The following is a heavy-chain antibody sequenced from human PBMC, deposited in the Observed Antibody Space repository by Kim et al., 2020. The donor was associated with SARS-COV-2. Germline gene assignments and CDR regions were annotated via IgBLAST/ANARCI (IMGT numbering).Heavy chain of an antibody. CDR3: VRDIGLGIAAAKSPRVTDDVRYFDL. CDR1: GYTFTGYY. V-gene: IGHV1-2*02. J-gene: IGHJ2*01. Sequence: ASVKVSCKASGYTFTGYYMHWVRQAPGQGLEWMGWINPNSGGTNYAQKFQGRVTMTRDTSISTAYMELSRLRSDDTAVYYCVRDIGLGIAAAKSPRVTDDVRYFDLWGRGTLVTVSS. CDR2: INPNSGGT. D-gene: IGHD6-13*01.